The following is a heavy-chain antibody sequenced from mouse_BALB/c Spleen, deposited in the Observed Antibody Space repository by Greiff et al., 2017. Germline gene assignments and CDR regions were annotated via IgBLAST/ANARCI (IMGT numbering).Heavy chain of an antibody. V-gene: IGHV8-8*01. J-gene: IGHJ2*01. CDR1: GFSLSTSGMG. Sequence: QVTLKVSGPGILQPSQTLSLTCSFPGFSLSTSGMGVGWIRQPSGKGLEWLAHIWWDDDKRYNPALKSRLTISKDTSSNQVFLKIASVDTADTATYDCARIGYDYDGNYFDNWGQGTTLTVAS. CDR3: ARIGYDYDGNYFDN. CDR2: IWWDDDK. D-gene: IGHD2-4*01.